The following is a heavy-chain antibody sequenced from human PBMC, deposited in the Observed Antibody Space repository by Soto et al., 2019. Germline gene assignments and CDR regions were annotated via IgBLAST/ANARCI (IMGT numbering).Heavy chain of an antibody. CDR2: MNPNSGNT. J-gene: IGHJ6*03. V-gene: IGHV1-8*01. Sequence: ASVKVSCKASGYTFTSYDINWVRQATGQGLEWMGWMNPNSGNTGYAQKFQGRVTMTRNTSISTAYMELSSLRSEDTAVYYCASLRRGYSGYDAPYYYYYYMDVWGKGTTVTVSS. D-gene: IGHD5-12*01. CDR1: GYTFTSYD. CDR3: ASLRRGYSGYDAPYYYYYYMDV.